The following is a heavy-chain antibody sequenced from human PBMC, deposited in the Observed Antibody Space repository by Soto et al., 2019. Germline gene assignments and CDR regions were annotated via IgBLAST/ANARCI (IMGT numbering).Heavy chain of an antibody. CDR2: IYYSGST. Sequence: QLQLQESGPGLVKPSETLSLTCTVSGGSISSSSYYWGWIRQPPGKGLEWIGSIYYSGSTYYNPSLKSRVTISVDTSKNQFSLKLRSVTAADTAVYYCASLDGYSDGYFGALGFDYWGQGTLVTVSS. CDR1: GGSISSSSYY. D-gene: IGHD5-18*01. CDR3: ASLDGYSDGYFGALGFDY. J-gene: IGHJ4*02. V-gene: IGHV4-39*01.